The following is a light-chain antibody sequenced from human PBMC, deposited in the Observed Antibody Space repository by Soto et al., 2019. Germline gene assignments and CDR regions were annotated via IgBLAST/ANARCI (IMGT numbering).Light chain of an antibody. V-gene: IGKV2-28*01. J-gene: IGKJ4*02. CDR1: QSLLHSNGYNY. CDR3: RQSLLTLS. CDR2: LGS. Sequence: ESVMSQSPLSLSVTPGEPASISCRSSQSLLHSNGYNYLDWYLQKQGQSPQLLSYLGSFRAAGVPDRLSGRGSGTDFTLKISRVDAADFVVYYCRQSLLTLSFGGGTKVDLK.